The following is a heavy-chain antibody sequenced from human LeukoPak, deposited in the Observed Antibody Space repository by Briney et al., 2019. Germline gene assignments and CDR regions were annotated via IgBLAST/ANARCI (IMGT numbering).Heavy chain of an antibody. CDR1: GGSISSSSYY. J-gene: IGHJ4*02. D-gene: IGHD2-15*01. CDR2: IYYTGST. CDR3: ARSYCSGGSCYRGRFDF. V-gene: IGHV4-39*01. Sequence: SETLSLTCTVSGGSISSSSYYWGWIRQPPGKGLEWIGSIYYTGSTYYNPSLKSRVTMSVDTSKSQFSLKLSSVTAADTAVYYCARSYCSGGSCYRGRFDFWGQGTLVTVSS.